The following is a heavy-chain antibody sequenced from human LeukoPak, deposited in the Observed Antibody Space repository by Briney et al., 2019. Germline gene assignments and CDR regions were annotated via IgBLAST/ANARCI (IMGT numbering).Heavy chain of an antibody. CDR1: GGTFSSYT. CDR3: ARSQEGGTRSKFDY. D-gene: IGHD2-2*01. V-gene: IGHV1-69*02. Sequence: ALVKVSCKASGGTFSSYTISWVRQAPGQGLEWMGRIIPILGIANYAQKFQGRVTITADKSTSTAYMELSSLRSEDTAVYYCARSQEGGTRSKFDYWGQGTLVTVSS. CDR2: IIPILGIA. J-gene: IGHJ4*02.